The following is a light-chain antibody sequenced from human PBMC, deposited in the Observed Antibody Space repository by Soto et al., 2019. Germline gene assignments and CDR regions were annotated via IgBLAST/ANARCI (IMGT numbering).Light chain of an antibody. V-gene: IGLV2-14*01. CDR1: SSDIGAYNY. CDR3: SSYTTRSTVV. Sequence: QSALTQPASVSGSPGQSITISCTGASSDIGAYNYVSWYQQHPGTAPKLMIYDVSNRPSGVSTRFSGSKSGNTASLTISGLQAEDGADYYCSSYTTRSTVVFGGGTQLTVL. J-gene: IGLJ2*01. CDR2: DVS.